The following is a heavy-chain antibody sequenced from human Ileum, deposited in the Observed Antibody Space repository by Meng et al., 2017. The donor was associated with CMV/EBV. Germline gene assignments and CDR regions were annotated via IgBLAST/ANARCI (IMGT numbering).Heavy chain of an antibody. CDR3: MRVRFSGYGALDY. D-gene: IGHD3-22*01. J-gene: IGHJ4*02. CDR1: GGSVRRSNW. V-gene: IGHV4-4*01. CDR2: IYHNGET. Sequence: VSGGSVRRSNWWSWVRQPPGKGLEWIGEIYHNGETHYNPSLESRVTLSIDKSTKQFSLQLSSVNAADPAVYSCMRVRFSGYGALDYCGQGTLVTVSS.